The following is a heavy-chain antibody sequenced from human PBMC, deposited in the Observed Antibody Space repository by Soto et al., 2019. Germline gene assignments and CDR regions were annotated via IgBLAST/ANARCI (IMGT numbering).Heavy chain of an antibody. CDR2: IYSGGYT. J-gene: IGHJ4*02. D-gene: IGHD3-10*01. V-gene: IGHV3-53*01. Sequence: EVQLVESGGGLIQPGGSLRLSCAVSGFTVSNNYMSWVRQAPGKGLEGVSVIYSGGYTAYGDSVKGRFTISRDNSKNTLYLKIKPRRPRAPAVFSGATHPGGGGYWGQGTLVTVSS. CDR1: GFTVSNNY. CDR3: ATHPGGGGY.